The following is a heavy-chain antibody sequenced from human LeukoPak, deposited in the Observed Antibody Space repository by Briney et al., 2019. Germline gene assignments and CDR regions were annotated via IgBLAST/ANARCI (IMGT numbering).Heavy chain of an antibody. D-gene: IGHD3-10*01. J-gene: IGHJ4*02. CDR3: ARVGGSGAFDY. Sequence: GRSLRLSCAASGFTFSSYWMSWVRQAPGKGLEWVANIKQDGSEKYYVDSVKGRFTISRDNAKNSLYLQMNSLRAEDTAVYYCARVGGSGAFDYWGQGTLVTVSS. V-gene: IGHV3-7*01. CDR1: GFTFSSYW. CDR2: IKQDGSEK.